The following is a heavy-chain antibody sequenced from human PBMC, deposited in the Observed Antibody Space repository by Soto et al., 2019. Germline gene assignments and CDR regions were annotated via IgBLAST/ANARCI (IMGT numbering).Heavy chain of an antibody. CDR1: GFTFSSYA. CDR3: ARVWGYRSSFDDY. D-gene: IGHD6-6*01. J-gene: IGHJ4*02. CDR2: ISGSGSST. V-gene: IGHV3-23*01. Sequence: PGGSLRLSCAASGFTFSSYAMTWVRQASGKGLEWVSGISGSGSSTDYADSVRGRFTISRDNSKNTLYLQMNSLRAEDTAVYYYARVWGYRSSFDDYWGQGTLVTVSS.